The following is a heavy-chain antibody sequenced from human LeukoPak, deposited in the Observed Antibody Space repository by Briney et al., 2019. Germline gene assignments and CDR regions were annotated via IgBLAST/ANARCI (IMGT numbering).Heavy chain of an antibody. Sequence: ASVKVSCKASGYTFTSYYMHWVRQAPGQGLEWMGIINPSGGSTSYAQKFQGRVTMTRDTSTSTVYMELSSLRSEDTAVYYCARDGNYGSGSYIPYYFDYWGQGTLVTASS. CDR2: INPSGGST. V-gene: IGHV1-46*01. CDR1: GYTFTSYY. D-gene: IGHD3-10*01. J-gene: IGHJ4*02. CDR3: ARDGNYGSGSYIPYYFDY.